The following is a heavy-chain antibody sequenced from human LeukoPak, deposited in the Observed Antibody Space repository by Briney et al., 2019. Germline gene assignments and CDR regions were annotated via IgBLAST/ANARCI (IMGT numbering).Heavy chain of an antibody. D-gene: IGHD4-11*01. CDR2: IYTSGST. V-gene: IGHV4-61*02. CDR1: GGSINSDSYY. Sequence: SQTLSLTCTVSGGSINSDSYYWSWIRQPAGKGLEWIGRIYTSGSTNYNPSLKSRVTISVDKSKNQFSLKLSSVTAADTAVYYCARSPPGRQSYYYYMDVWGKGTTVTVSS. J-gene: IGHJ6*03. CDR3: ARSPPGRQSYYYYMDV.